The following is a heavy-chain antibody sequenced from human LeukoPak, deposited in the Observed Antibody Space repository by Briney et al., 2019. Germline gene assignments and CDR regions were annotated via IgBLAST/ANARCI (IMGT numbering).Heavy chain of an antibody. V-gene: IGHV3-23*01. CDR2: ISGSGGST. J-gene: IGHJ4*02. CDR1: GFTFSSYA. Sequence: GGSLRLSCAASGFTFSSYAMSWVRQAPGKGLEWVSVISGSGGSTYYADSVKGRFTISRDNSKNTLYLQMNSLRAEDTAVYYCAKGRLGGYALDYWGQGTLVTVSS. CDR3: AKGRLGGYALDY. D-gene: IGHD3-22*01.